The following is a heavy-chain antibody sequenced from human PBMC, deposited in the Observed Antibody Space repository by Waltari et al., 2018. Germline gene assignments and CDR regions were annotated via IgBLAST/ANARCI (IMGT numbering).Heavy chain of an antibody. V-gene: IGHV4-61*09. D-gene: IGHD4-4*01. CDR1: GGSISSGSYY. CDR2: IYTRGST. Sequence: QVQLQESGPGLVKPSQTLSLTCTVSGGSISSGSYYWSWIRQPAGKGLEWIGYIYTRGSTNYNPPLKVRVTISVDTSKNQFSLKLSSVTAADTAVYYCARDSNYLENAFDIWGQGTMVTVSS. CDR3: ARDSNYLENAFDI. J-gene: IGHJ3*02.